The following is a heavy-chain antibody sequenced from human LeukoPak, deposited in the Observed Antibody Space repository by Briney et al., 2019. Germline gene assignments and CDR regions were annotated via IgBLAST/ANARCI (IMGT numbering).Heavy chain of an antibody. V-gene: IGHV1-69*05. D-gene: IGHD1-26*01. CDR1: GGTFSSYA. Sequence: ASVKVSCKASGGTFSSYAISWVRQAPGQGLEWMGGIIPIFGTANYAQKFQGRVTITTDESTSTAYMELSSLRSEDTAVYYCARDAGGGWWELLNRGYFDYWGQGTLVTVSS. J-gene: IGHJ4*02. CDR2: IIPIFGTA. CDR3: ARDAGGGWWELLNRGYFDY.